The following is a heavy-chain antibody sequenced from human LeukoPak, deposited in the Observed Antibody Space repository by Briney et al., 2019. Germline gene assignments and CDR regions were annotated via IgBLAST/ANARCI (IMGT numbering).Heavy chain of an antibody. Sequence: SETLSLTCTVSGGSISSHYWSWIRQPPGKGLEWIGYIYYSGSTNYNPPLKSRVTISVDTSKNQFSLKLSSVTAADTAVYYCARYYDFWSGYSYYYYMDVWGKGTTVTVSS. V-gene: IGHV4-59*11. CDR2: IYYSGST. CDR3: ARYYDFWSGYSYYYYMDV. D-gene: IGHD3-3*01. CDR1: GGSISSHY. J-gene: IGHJ6*03.